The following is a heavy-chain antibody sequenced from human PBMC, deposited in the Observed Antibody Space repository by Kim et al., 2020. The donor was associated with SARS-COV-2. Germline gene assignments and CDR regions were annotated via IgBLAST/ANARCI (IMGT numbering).Heavy chain of an antibody. CDR1: GYTFTSYG. V-gene: IGHV1-18*01. J-gene: IGHJ6*04. Sequence: ASVKVSCKASGYTFTSYGISWVRQAPGQGLEWMGWISAYNGNTNYAQKLQGRVTMTTDTSTSTAYMELRSLRSDDTAVYYCARDEDTMVRGVILAPYYYYGMDVWGKGTTVTVSS. D-gene: IGHD3-10*01. CDR2: ISAYNGNT. CDR3: ARDEDTMVRGVILAPYYYYGMDV.